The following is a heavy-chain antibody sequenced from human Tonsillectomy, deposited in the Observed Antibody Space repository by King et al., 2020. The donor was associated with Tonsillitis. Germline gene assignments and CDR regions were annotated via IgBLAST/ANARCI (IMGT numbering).Heavy chain of an antibody. CDR1: GGSISRASDC. D-gene: IGHD6-19*01. CDR3: GRRNVEVAGHFDK. J-gene: IGHJ4*02. V-gene: IGHV4-39*01. Sequence: LQLQESGPAVLRPSETLSLTCSVSGGSISRASDCWAWVRQPPGKGLEWIGSVSYKGNTYYHPSLKSRVTISGDTFKNQLSLTLNSVTAADTGIYYCGRRNVEVAGHFDKWGQGTLVTVSS. CDR2: VSYKGNT.